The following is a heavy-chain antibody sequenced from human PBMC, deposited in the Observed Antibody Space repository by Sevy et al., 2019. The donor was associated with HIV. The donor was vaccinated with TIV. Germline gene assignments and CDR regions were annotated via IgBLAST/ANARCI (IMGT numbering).Heavy chain of an antibody. J-gene: IGHJ1*01. CDR1: GFTFTSFS. CDR3: ALERLSSNVAEYFQN. Sequence: GGSLRLSCAASGFTFTSFSMHWVRQAPGKGLEWVATISYDGSNKYYADSVKGRFTISRDNSKNYLYLQMNSLRAEDTAVYCCALERLSSNVAEYFQNSGQGTLVTVSS. CDR2: ISYDGSNK. V-gene: IGHV3-30-3*01. D-gene: IGHD1-1*01.